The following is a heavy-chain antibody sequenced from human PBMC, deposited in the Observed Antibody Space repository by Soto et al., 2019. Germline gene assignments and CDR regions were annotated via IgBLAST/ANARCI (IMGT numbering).Heavy chain of an antibody. D-gene: IGHD2-15*01. J-gene: IGHJ4*01. Sequence: SVKVSCETSGYNFTNFDINWVRQAPGRGLVWMGWMNPSSGETGSAQNFQGRVTMTRDISTRTFFMQLTSLRSEDTAIYYCARLAEYCNGIKCYSNFDFWGRGTQVTVSS. V-gene: IGHV1-8*01. CDR2: MNPSSGET. CDR3: ARLAEYCNGIKCYSNFDF. CDR1: GYNFTNFD.